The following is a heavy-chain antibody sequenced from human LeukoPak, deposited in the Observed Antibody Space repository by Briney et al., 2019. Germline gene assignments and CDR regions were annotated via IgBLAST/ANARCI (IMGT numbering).Heavy chain of an antibody. V-gene: IGHV7-4-1*02. CDR2: INTNTRNP. Sequence: ASVKVSCTASGYTFTSYAMNWVRQAPGQGLEWMGWINTNTRNPTYAQGFTGRFVFSLDTSVSTAYLQISSLKAEDTAVYYCASGDPELGVDYWGQGTLVTVSS. D-gene: IGHD2-21*01. CDR3: ASGDPELGVDY. CDR1: GYTFTSYA. J-gene: IGHJ4*02.